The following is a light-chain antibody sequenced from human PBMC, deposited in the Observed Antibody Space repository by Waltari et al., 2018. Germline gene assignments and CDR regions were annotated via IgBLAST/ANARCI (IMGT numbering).Light chain of an antibody. CDR2: EGS. V-gene: IGLV2-23*01. Sequence: QSALTQPASVSGSPGQSISISCNGTNKDVGGYNLVSWYQQRPGKAPKLIIFEGSERPSGVSDRFSASKSGNMASLTVSGLQAEDEAHYFCCSYAGSSTPMLFGGGTKLTVL. CDR1: NKDVGGYNL. J-gene: IGLJ2*01. CDR3: CSYAGSSTPML.